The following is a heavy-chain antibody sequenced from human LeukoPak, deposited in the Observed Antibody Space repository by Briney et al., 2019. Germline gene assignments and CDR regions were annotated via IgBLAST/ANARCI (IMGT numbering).Heavy chain of an antibody. J-gene: IGHJ4*02. CDR1: GGSISSYF. CDR3: ARQYCSSTNCYYFDY. CDR2: IYYSGST. D-gene: IGHD2-2*01. Sequence: SETLSLTCTVSGGSISSYFWSWIRQPPGKGLEWIGYIYYSGSTNYNPSLKSRVTISVDTSKNQFSLRLNSVTAADTAVYYCARQYCSSTNCYYFDYWGQGTLVTVFS. V-gene: IGHV4-59*01.